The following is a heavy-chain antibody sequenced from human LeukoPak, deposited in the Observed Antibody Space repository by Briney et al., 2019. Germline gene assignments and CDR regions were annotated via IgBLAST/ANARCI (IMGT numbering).Heavy chain of an antibody. CDR2: ISWNSGSI. CDR3: AKEVYCSGGSCALGENYYYGMDV. Sequence: GGSLRLSCAASGFTFDDYAMHWVRHAPGKGLEWVSGISWNSGSIGYADSVKGRFTISRDNAKNSLYLQMNSLRAEDTALYYCAKEVYCSGGSCALGENYYYGMDVWGQGTTVTVSS. CDR1: GFTFDDYA. D-gene: IGHD2-15*01. V-gene: IGHV3-9*01. J-gene: IGHJ6*02.